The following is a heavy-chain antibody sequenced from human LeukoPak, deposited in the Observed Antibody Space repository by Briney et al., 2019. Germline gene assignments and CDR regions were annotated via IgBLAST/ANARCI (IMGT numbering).Heavy chain of an antibody. CDR2: ISPDGRNI. CDR1: GFTLSDYW. D-gene: IGHD3-22*01. V-gene: IGHV3-74*01. J-gene: IGHJ4*02. Sequence: PGGSLRLSCAASGFTLSDYWMNWVRQTPGKGPVWVSHISPDGRNIAYADSVKGRFTISRDSAKNTLYLQMNSLRVGDTAVYYCARDRLGDYDHSGYYDKWGQGTLVTVSS. CDR3: ARDRLGDYDHSGYYDK.